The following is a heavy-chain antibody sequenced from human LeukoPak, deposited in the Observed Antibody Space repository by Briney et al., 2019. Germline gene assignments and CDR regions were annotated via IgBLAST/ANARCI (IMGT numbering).Heavy chain of an antibody. CDR1: GFTFSSYG. Sequence: PGRSLRLSCAASGFTFSSYGMHWVRQAPGKGLEWVAVIWYDGSNKYYADSVKGRFTISRDNSKNTLYLQMNSLRAEDTAVYYCAKDLYCSGGSCYLGQYYDYYGMDVWGQGTTVTVSS. CDR2: IWYDGSNK. D-gene: IGHD2-15*01. V-gene: IGHV3-33*06. CDR3: AKDLYCSGGSCYLGQYYDYYGMDV. J-gene: IGHJ6*02.